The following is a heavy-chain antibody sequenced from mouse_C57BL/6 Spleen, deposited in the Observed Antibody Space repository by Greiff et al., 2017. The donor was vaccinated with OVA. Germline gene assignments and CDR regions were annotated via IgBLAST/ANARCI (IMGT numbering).Heavy chain of an antibody. D-gene: IGHD1-1*01. CDR1: GFTFSDYY. J-gene: IGHJ4*01. Sequence: EVKLVESEGGLVQPGSSMKLSCTASGFTFSDYYMAWVRQVPEKGLEWVANINYDGSSTYYLDSLKSRFIISRDNAKNILYLQMSSLKSEDTATYYCARGGYGSSDAMDYWGQGTSVTVST. CDR3: ARGGYGSSDAMDY. CDR2: INYDGSST. V-gene: IGHV5-16*01.